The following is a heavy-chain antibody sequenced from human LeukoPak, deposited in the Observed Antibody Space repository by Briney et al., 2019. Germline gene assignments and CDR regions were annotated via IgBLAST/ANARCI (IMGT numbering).Heavy chain of an antibody. J-gene: IGHJ4*02. V-gene: IGHV1-69*04. CDR3: ARALSSGYYTTIDY. D-gene: IGHD3-22*01. CDR1: GGTFSSYA. Sequence: ASVKVSCKASGGTFSSYAISWVRQAPGQGLEWMGRIIPILGIASYAQKFQGRVTITADKSTSTAYMELSSLRSEDTAVYYCARALSSGYYTTIDYWGQGTLVTVSS. CDR2: IIPILGIA.